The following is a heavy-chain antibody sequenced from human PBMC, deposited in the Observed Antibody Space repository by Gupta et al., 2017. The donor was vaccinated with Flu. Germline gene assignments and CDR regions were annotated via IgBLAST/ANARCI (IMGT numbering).Heavy chain of an antibody. CDR2: IIPIFGTA. D-gene: IGHD3-10*01. CDR1: GGTFSSYA. V-gene: IGHV1-69*06. Sequence: QVQLVQSGAEVKKPGSSVKVSCKASGGTFSSYAISWVRQAPGQGLEWMGGIIPIFGTANYAQKFQGRVTITADKSTSTAYMELSSLRSEDTAVYYCARSPGLRGVWGHKTFDYWGQGTLVTVSS. CDR3: ARSPGLRGVWGHKTFDY. J-gene: IGHJ4*02.